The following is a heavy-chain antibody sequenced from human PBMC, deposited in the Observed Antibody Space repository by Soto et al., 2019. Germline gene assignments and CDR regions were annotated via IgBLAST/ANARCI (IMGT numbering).Heavy chain of an antibody. CDR2: IYWNDDK. CDR3: AHIRKNHLQGYFDY. Sequence: QITLKESGPTLVKPTQTLTLTCTFSGFSLSTSGVGVGWIRQPPGKALEWLALIYWNDDKRYSPSVKSTLTITKDTSKNQVVLTTNNMDTVDTATYYCAHIRKNHLQGYFDYWGQGTLVTVSS. V-gene: IGHV2-5*01. J-gene: IGHJ4*02. CDR1: GFSLSTSGVG.